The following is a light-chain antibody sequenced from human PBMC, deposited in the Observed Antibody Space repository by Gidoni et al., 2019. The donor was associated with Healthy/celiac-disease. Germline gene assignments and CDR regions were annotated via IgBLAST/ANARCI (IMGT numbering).Light chain of an antibody. V-gene: IGKV1-9*01. J-gene: IGKJ3*01. CDR3: QQLSSSPLT. CDR1: QGISSY. CDR2: AAS. Sequence: DIQLTQSPSFLSASVGDRVTITCRASQGISSYLAWYQQKPGKAPKLLIYAASTLQGGVPSRFSGSGSGTEFNLTISSLQPEDFATYSCQQLSSSPLTFGPGTKVDIK.